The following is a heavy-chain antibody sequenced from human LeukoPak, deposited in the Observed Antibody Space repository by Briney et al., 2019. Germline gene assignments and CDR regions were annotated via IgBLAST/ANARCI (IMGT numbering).Heavy chain of an antibody. CDR2: ISGSGGST. CDR3: ANLFPNAADY. D-gene: IGHD3-3*01. V-gene: IGHV3-23*01. J-gene: IGHJ4*02. CDR1: GITLSNYG. Sequence: GGSLRLSCAVSGITLSNYGMSWVRQAPGKGLEWVSAISGSGGSTYYADSVKGWFTISRDNSKNTLYLQMNSLRAEDTAVYYCANLFPNAADYWGQGTLVTVSS.